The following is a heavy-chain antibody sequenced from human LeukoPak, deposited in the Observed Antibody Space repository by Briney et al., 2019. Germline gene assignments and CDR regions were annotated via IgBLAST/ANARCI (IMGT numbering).Heavy chain of an antibody. J-gene: IGHJ4*02. D-gene: IGHD3-10*01. V-gene: IGHV3-48*03. CDR2: ISTSVTTI. CDR1: GFTFRSFE. CDR3: ARDRLGSGSGFFDY. Sequence: GGSLRLSCAASGFTFRSFEMHWVRQAPGKGLDWISYISTSVTTIYYADSVKGRFTISRDNAKNSLYLQMSSLRAEDTAVYYCARDRLGSGSGFFDYWGQGSLVTVSS.